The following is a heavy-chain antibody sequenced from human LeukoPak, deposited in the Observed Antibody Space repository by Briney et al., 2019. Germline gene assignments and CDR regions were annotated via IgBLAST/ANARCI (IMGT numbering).Heavy chain of an antibody. CDR3: TRDLMDYDVSTGLHHYYMDV. V-gene: IGHV3-74*01. CDR1: GFTFSSYS. J-gene: IGHJ6*02. CDR2: INGDGRNI. D-gene: IGHD3-9*01. Sequence: PGGSLRLSCVVSGFTFSSYSMNWVRQDPRKGLVWVSRINGDGRNINYADSVRGRFTISRDNAKNTLYLQMNTLRVDDTAVYYCTRDLMDYDVSTGLHHYYMDVWGQGTTVTVSS.